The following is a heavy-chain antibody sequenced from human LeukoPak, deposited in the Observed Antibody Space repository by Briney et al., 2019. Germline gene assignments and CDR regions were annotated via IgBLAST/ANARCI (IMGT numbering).Heavy chain of an antibody. V-gene: IGHV3-23*01. CDR1: GFAFSSQV. J-gene: IGHJ5*02. CDR2: ISASGDNT. D-gene: IGHD1-26*01. CDR3: AAKGVGGPTLFDP. Sequence: PGASLRLSCAASGFAFSSQVMSWVRRAPGKGLEWVSTISASGDNTYYADSVKGRFTISRDNSKNTMYLQMNSLRAEDTALYYCAAKGVGGPTLFDPWGQGILVTVSS.